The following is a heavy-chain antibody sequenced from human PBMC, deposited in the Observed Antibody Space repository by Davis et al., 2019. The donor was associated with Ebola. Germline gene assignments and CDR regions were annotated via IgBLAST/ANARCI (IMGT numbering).Heavy chain of an antibody. CDR3: ARFSRGSIESY. V-gene: IGHV3-11*06. Sequence: PGGSLRLSCAASGFTFSDNYMSWIRQAPGKGLEWISYISSSSHTNYADSVKGRFTISRDNAKNALYLQMNSLRVEDTAVYYCARFSRGSIESYWGQGILLTVSS. CDR2: ISSSSHT. D-gene: IGHD6-6*01. CDR1: GFTFSDNY. J-gene: IGHJ4*02.